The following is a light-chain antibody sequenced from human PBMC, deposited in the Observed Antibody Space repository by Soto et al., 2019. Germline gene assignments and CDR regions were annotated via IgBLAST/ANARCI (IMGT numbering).Light chain of an antibody. CDR1: QSVSSTY. CDR3: QQYENLPT. CDR2: GAS. V-gene: IGKV3-20*01. J-gene: IGKJ5*01. Sequence: EVVLTQSPGTLSLSPGERATLSCRASQSVSSTYLAWYQQKPGQAPRLLLYGASTRATDIPDRISGSGSGTDFTLTISRLEPEDFATYYCQQYENLPTFGQGTRLEIK.